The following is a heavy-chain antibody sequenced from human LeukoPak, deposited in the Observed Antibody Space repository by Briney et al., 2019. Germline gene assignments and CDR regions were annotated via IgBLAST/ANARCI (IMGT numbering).Heavy chain of an antibody. V-gene: IGHV4-38-2*02. CDR1: DYSISSGYY. CDR2: IYHSGST. J-gene: IGHJ4*02. Sequence: SETLSLTCTVSDYSISSGYYWGWIRQPPGKGLEWIGSIYHSGSTYYNPSLKSRVTISLDTSKNQFSLKLSSVTAADTALYYCARDEYSYGSRTHPYFFDYWGQGTLVTVSS. CDR3: ARDEYSYGSRTHPYFFDY. D-gene: IGHD5-18*01.